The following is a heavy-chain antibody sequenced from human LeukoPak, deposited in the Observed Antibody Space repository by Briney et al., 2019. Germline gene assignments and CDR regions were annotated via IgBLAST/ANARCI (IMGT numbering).Heavy chain of an antibody. D-gene: IGHD1-26*01. V-gene: IGHV1-2*02. CDR2: INPNTGGT. Sequence: ASVTVSCKASGYAFTDYYMHWVRQAPGQGLESMGWINPNTGGTNYAQKFQGRVTMTRDTSISTVYMELSRLRSDDTALYYCARDPGIVKNTGFDYWGQGTLVTVSS. CDR3: ARDPGIVKNTGFDY. CDR1: GYAFTDYY. J-gene: IGHJ4*02.